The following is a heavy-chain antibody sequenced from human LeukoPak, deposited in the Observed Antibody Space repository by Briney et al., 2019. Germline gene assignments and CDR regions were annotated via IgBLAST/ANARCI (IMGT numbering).Heavy chain of an antibody. V-gene: IGHV1-8*02. CDR2: MNPNSGNT. Sequence: ASVKVSCKASGGTFSNYAISWVRQATGQGLEWMGWMNPNSGNTVYAQKFQGRVTMTRDTSISTAYMELSSLRSEDTAMYYCARKNYCSGGSCYSRGWFDPWGQGTLVTVSS. CDR1: GGTFSNYA. J-gene: IGHJ5*02. D-gene: IGHD2-15*01. CDR3: ARKNYCSGGSCYSRGWFDP.